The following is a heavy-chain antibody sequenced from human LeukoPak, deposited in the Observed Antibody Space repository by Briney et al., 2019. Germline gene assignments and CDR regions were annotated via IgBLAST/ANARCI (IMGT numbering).Heavy chain of an antibody. D-gene: IGHD3-3*01. CDR2: IYYSGST. V-gene: IGHV4-59*01. Sequence: SETLSLTCTVSGGSISSYYWSWIRQPPGKGLEWIGYIYYSGSTNYNPSLKSRVTISVDTSKNQFSLKLSSVTAADTAVYYCARVDVGDYDFWSGYYYYYGMDVWGQGTTVTVSS. J-gene: IGHJ6*02. CDR1: GGSISSYY. CDR3: ARVDVGDYDFWSGYYYYYGMDV.